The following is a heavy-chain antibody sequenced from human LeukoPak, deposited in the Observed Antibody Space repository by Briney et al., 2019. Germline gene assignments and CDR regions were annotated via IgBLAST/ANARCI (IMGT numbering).Heavy chain of an antibody. CDR1: GGSTSSYY. D-gene: IGHD6-13*01. CDR3: ARISRYSSSSN. CDR2: INHSGST. Sequence: SETLSLTCTVSGGSTSSYYWSWIRQPPGKGLEWIGEINHSGSTNYNPSLKSRVTISVDTSKNQFSLKLSSVTAADTAVYYCARISRYSSSSNWGQGTLVTVSS. J-gene: IGHJ4*02. V-gene: IGHV4-34*01.